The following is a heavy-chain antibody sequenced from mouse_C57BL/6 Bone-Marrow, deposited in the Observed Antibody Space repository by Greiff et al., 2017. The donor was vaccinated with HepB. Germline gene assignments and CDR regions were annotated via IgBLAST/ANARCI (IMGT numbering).Heavy chain of an antibody. CDR3: ARDDSEDYYAMDY. Sequence: DVQLVESGGGLVKPGGSLKLSCAASGFTFSSYAMSWVRQTPEKRLEWVATISDGGSYTYYPDNVKGRFTISRDNAKNNLYLQMSHLKSEDTAMYYCARDDSEDYYAMDYWGQGTSVTVSS. J-gene: IGHJ4*01. CDR1: GFTFSSYA. D-gene: IGHD2-13*01. CDR2: ISDGGSYT. V-gene: IGHV5-4*01.